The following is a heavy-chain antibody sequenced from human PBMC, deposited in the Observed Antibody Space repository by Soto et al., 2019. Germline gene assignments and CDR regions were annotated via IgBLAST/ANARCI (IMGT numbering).Heavy chain of an antibody. CDR2: ISGSGGST. Sequence: GGSLRLSCAASGFTFSSYAMSWVRQAPGKGLEWVSAISGSGGSTYYADSVRGRFTISRDNSKNTLYLQMNSLRAEDTALYYCAIHVYDTGTFDYWGQGALVTVSS. CDR1: GFTFSSYA. V-gene: IGHV3-23*01. J-gene: IGHJ4*02. CDR3: AIHVYDTGTFDY. D-gene: IGHD3-10*01.